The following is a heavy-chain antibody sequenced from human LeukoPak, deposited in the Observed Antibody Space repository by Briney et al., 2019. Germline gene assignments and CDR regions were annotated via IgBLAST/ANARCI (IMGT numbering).Heavy chain of an antibody. CDR1: GGSISSYY. J-gene: IGHJ4*02. CDR2: IYYSGST. V-gene: IGHV4-59*08. Sequence: PSETLSLTCTFSGGSISSYYWSWIRQPPGKGLEWIAYIYYSGSTNYNPSLKSRVTISVDTSKNQFSLKLNSVTGADTAVYYCARRVTGRGTYYFDYWGQGSLVTVSS. D-gene: IGHD3-16*01. CDR3: ARRVTGRGTYYFDY.